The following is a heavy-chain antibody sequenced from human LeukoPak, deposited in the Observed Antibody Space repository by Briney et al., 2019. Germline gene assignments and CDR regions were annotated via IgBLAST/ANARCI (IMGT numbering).Heavy chain of an antibody. V-gene: IGHV3-20*04. Sequence: GGSLRLSCAASGFTFSSHGMNWVRHTPGKGLEWVSGTNRDGGRTGYADSVKGRFTISRDNAKNSLYLQMNSLRVEDTAMYYCARDGLRRPPTPYCGGDCPLDYWGQGTLVSVSS. J-gene: IGHJ4*02. D-gene: IGHD2-21*02. CDR2: TNRDGGRT. CDR3: ARDGLRRPPTPYCGGDCPLDY. CDR1: GFTFSSHG.